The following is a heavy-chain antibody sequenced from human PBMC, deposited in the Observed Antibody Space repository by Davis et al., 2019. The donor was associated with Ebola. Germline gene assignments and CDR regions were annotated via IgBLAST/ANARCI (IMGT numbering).Heavy chain of an antibody. CDR3: ANSGSYYYYGMDV. V-gene: IGHV1-69*13. CDR2: IIPIFGTA. Sequence: SVKVSCKASGGTFSSYAISWVRQAPGQGLEWMGGIIPIFGTANYAQKFQGRVTITADESTSTAYMELSSLRSEDTAVYYCANSGSYYYYGMDVWGQGTTVTVSS. J-gene: IGHJ6*02. CDR1: GGTFSSYA. D-gene: IGHD4-23*01.